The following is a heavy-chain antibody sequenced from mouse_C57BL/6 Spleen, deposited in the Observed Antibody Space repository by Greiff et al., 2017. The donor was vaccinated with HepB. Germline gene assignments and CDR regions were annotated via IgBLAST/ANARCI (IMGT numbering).Heavy chain of an antibody. D-gene: IGHD1-1*01. Sequence: EVQRVESEGGLVQPGSSMRLSCTASGFTFSDYYMAWVRQVPEKGLEWVANINYDGSSTYYLDSLKSRFIISRDNAKNILYLQMSSLKSEDTATYYCAREYYGSSYYFDYWGQGTTLTVSS. CDR2: INYDGSST. CDR1: GFTFSDYY. J-gene: IGHJ2*01. CDR3: AREYYGSSYYFDY. V-gene: IGHV5-16*01.